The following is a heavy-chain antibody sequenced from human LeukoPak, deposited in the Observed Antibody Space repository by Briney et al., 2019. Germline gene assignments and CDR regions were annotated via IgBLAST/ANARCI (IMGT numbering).Heavy chain of an antibody. CDR3: ARVISPETYYYFSYYHYVDV. V-gene: IGHV4-59*01. D-gene: IGHD3-10*01. Sequence: PSETLSLTCTVSGASISSYYWSWIRQPPGKGLEWIGYVAKSESTNYNPSLKSQVTISLDTSKNQFSLKLSSVTAADTAVYYCARVISPETYYYFSYYHYVDVWGKGTTVTVSS. CDR2: VAKSEST. CDR1: GASISSYY. J-gene: IGHJ6*03.